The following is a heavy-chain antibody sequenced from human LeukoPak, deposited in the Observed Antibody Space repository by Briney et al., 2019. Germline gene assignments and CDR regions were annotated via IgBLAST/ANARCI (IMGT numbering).Heavy chain of an antibody. CDR1: GFTFSSYG. Sequence: GGSLRLSCGASGFTFSSYGMHWVRQAPGKGLEWVSGLNWDGGTTGHADSVKGRFTISRDNAKNSLYLQMNSLRAEDTALYYCARAQTYGDYRLLLDYWGQGTLVTVSS. D-gene: IGHD4-17*01. CDR2: LNWDGGTT. CDR3: ARAQTYGDYRLLLDY. V-gene: IGHV3-20*04. J-gene: IGHJ4*02.